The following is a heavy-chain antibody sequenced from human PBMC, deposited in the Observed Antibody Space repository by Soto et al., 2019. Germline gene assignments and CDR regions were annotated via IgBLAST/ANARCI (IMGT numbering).Heavy chain of an antibody. CDR3: ARGLVEYCSSTSCYADAFDI. Sequence: QGQLVQYGAELKKPGASVKVSCKDSGYTFTSYGLSWGRQAPGQGLEWMGWISAYNDNTYYAQNVQGRVTMTTDTYTSTADMELRSLRSDDRALYYCARGLVEYCSSTSCYADAFDIWGQWTVVTVS. V-gene: IGHV1-18*01. CDR1: GYTFTSYG. J-gene: IGHJ3*02. CDR2: ISAYNDNT. D-gene: IGHD2-2*01.